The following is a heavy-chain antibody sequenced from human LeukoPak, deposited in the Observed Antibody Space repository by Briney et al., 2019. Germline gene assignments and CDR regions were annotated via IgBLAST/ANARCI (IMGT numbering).Heavy chain of an antibody. J-gene: IGHJ5*02. CDR1: GFTFSTYA. D-gene: IGHD3-10*01. V-gene: IGHV3-23*01. Sequence: TGGSLRLSCEASGFTFSTYAMSWVRQAPGKGLEWVSGISISGGSAYYADSVKGRFTVSRDNSKNTLYLQMNRLRAEDTAVYYCAKDRDLLFAHCWFDLWGQGTLVTVSS. CDR3: AKDRDLLFAHCWFDL. CDR2: ISISGGSA.